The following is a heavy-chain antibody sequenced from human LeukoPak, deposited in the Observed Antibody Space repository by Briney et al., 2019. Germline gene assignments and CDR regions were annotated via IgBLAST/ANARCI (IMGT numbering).Heavy chain of an antibody. D-gene: IGHD6-6*01. CDR2: MNPGSDYT. J-gene: IGHJ5*02. CDR1: GYSFINYY. Sequence: GASVKVSCKASGYSFINYYIHWVRQAPGQGLEWMGVMNPGSDYTTYARKFQGRVTMTNDTSTSTVYMELSSLKSEDTAVYYCTKAASGSSSVNWFDPWGQGTPVTVSS. CDR3: TKAASGSSSVNWFDP. V-gene: IGHV1-46*01.